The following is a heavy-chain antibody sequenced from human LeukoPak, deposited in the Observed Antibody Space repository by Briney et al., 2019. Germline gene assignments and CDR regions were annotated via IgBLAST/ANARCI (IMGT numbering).Heavy chain of an antibody. D-gene: IGHD5-24*01. CDR2: ISYDGSNK. CDR1: GFTFSSYA. Sequence: PGRSLRLSCAASGFTFSSYAMHWVRQAPGKALDWVAVISYDGSNKYYADSVKGRFTISRDNSKNTLYLQMNSLRAEDTAVYYCASNERRDGYNFDYWGQGTLVTVSS. V-gene: IGHV3-30*01. CDR3: ASNERRDGYNFDY. J-gene: IGHJ4*02.